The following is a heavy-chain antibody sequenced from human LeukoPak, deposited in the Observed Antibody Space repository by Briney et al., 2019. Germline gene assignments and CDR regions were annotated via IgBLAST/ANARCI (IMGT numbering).Heavy chain of an antibody. CDR2: IYPGDSDT. CDR3: ARFGSGDYFDS. D-gene: IGHD3-3*01. V-gene: IGHV5-51*01. CDR1: GSNFTSYW. Sequence: GASLQISCQGSGSNFTSYWIAWVRQLPGKVLEWMGIIYPGDSDTRYSPSFQGQVTISADKSISTAYLQWSSLKASDTAMYYCARFGSGDYFDSWGQGTLVTVSS. J-gene: IGHJ4*02.